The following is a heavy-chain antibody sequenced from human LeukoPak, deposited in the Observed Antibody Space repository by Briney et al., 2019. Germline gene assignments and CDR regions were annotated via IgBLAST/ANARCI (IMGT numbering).Heavy chain of an antibody. CDR3: AREAGIIVGAGKIDY. CDR2: INHSGST. V-gene: IGHV4-34*01. D-gene: IGHD1-26*01. J-gene: IGHJ4*02. Sequence: SETLSLTCTVSGGSITSSYWSWIRQPPGKGLEWIGEINHSGSTNYNPSLKSRVTISVDTSKNQFSLKLSSVTAADTAVYYCAREAGIIVGAGKIDYWGQGTLVTVSS. CDR1: GGSITSSY.